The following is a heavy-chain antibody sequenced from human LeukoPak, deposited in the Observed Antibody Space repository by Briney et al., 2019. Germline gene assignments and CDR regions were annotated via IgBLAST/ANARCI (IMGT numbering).Heavy chain of an antibody. J-gene: IGHJ4*02. CDR3: ARKLGIEPFDY. Sequence: PSETLSLTCTVSGGSISSSSYYWGWIRQPPGKGLEWIGSIYYSGGTYYNPSLKSRVTISVDTSKNQFSLKLSSVTAADTAVYYCARKLGIEPFDYWGQGTLVTVSS. D-gene: IGHD7-27*01. CDR1: GGSISSSSYY. V-gene: IGHV4-39*01. CDR2: IYYSGGT.